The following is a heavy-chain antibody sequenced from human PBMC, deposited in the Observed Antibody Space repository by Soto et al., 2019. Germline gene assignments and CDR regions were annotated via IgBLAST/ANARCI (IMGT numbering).Heavy chain of an antibody. CDR3: ARGSERGWGWFDP. CDR1: GFTFIDYH. CDR2: ISGRSYSI. V-gene: IGHV3-11*01. J-gene: IGHJ5*02. D-gene: IGHD6-19*01. Sequence: PGGSLRLSXAASGFTFIDYHMSWIRQAPGKGLEWVSYISGRSYSIYYADSVKGRFTISRDNAKNSVYLEMSSLRVEDTAVYYCARGSERGWGWFDPWGQGTLVTVSS.